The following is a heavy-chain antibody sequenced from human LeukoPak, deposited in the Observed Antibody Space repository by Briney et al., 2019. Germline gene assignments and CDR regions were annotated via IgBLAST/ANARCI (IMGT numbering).Heavy chain of an antibody. V-gene: IGHV4-39*01. D-gene: IGHD3-22*01. CDR1: GCSISSDSYY. CDR2: SDDSGTT. Sequence: SETLSLTCIVSGCSISSDSYYWGRILQPPGKGLEGRGRSDDSGTTYYNPSLKSRVTITVDTSKNQFSLRLSSVTAADTAVYYCARGLGGYYSSFDYWGLGTLVTVSS. CDR3: ARGLGGYYSSFDY. J-gene: IGHJ4*02.